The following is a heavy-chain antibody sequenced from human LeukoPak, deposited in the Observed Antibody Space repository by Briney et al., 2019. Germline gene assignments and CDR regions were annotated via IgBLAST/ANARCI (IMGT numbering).Heavy chain of an antibody. Sequence: SETLSLTCAVYGGSFSGYYWSWIRQPPGKGLEWIGEINHSGSTNYNPSLKSRVTISVDTSKNQFSLKLSSVTAADTAVYYCARVILYGGNSNFDYWGQGTLVTVSS. CDR1: GGSFSGYY. J-gene: IGHJ4*02. D-gene: IGHD4-23*01. CDR3: ARVILYGGNSNFDY. V-gene: IGHV4-34*01. CDR2: INHSGST.